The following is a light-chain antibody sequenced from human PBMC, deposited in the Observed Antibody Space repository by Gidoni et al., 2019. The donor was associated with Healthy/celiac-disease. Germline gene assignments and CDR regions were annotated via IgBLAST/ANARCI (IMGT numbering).Light chain of an antibody. CDR1: NIGSKS. CDR2: DDS. J-gene: IGLJ2*01. V-gene: IGLV3-21*02. Sequence: SHVLTPPLSVPVAPGPTARFTCGGNNIGSKSVHWYQQKPGQAPVLVVYDDSDRPSGIPERFSGSNSGNTATLTISRVEAGDEADYYCQVWDSSSDHVVFGGGTKLTVL. CDR3: QVWDSSSDHVV.